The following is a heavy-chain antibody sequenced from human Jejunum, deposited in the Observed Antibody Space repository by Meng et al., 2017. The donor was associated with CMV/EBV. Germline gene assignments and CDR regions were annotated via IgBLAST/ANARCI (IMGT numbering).Heavy chain of an antibody. CDR1: RISFSTSN. CDR3: ATSAAAPGDY. V-gene: IGHV3-21*01. J-gene: IGHJ4*02. Sequence: SCAASRISFSTSNMNWVRQVPGKGLEWVSSISGNSNYIYYSDSVKGRFTISRDNARDSLYLQMDSLRAEDTAVYYCATSAAAPGDYWGQGTLVTVSS. CDR2: ISGNSNYI. D-gene: IGHD2-15*01.